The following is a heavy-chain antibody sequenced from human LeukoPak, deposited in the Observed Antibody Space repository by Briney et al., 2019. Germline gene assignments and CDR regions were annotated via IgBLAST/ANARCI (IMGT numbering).Heavy chain of an antibody. Sequence: GASVNVSCKASGYTFTVYYMHGVRQAPGQGLEWMRWINPNSGGTNYAQKFQGRVTMTRDTSISTAYMELSRLRSDDTAVYYCARGSPSSSGWYGDYWGQGTLVTVSS. CDR1: GYTFTVYY. CDR2: INPNSGGT. D-gene: IGHD6-19*01. CDR3: ARGSPSSSGWYGDY. J-gene: IGHJ4*02. V-gene: IGHV1-2*02.